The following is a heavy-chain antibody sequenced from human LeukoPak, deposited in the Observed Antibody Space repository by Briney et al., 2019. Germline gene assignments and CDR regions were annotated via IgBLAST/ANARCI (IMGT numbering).Heavy chain of an antibody. Sequence: ASVKVSCKVSGYTLTELSMHWVRQAPGKGLEWMGGFDPEDGETIYAQKFQGRVTMTGDTSTDTAYMELSSLRSEDTAVYYCATESYDSSGRWGQGTLVTVSS. CDR1: GYTLTELS. CDR2: FDPEDGET. D-gene: IGHD3-22*01. CDR3: ATESYDSSGR. V-gene: IGHV1-24*01. J-gene: IGHJ4*02.